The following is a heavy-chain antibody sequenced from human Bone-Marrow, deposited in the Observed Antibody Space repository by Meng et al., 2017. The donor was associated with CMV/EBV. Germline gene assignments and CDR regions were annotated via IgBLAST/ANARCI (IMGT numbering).Heavy chain of an antibody. V-gene: IGHV3-48*04. CDR3: ARDPGGYCSSTSCPDY. CDR1: GFTFSGSA. D-gene: IGHD2-2*01. Sequence: GGSLRLSCAASGFTFSGSAMHWVRQAPGKGLEWVSYISSSSSTIYYADSVKGRFTISRDNAKNSLYLQMNSLRAEDTAVYYCARDPGGYCSSTSCPDYWGQGTLVTVSS. J-gene: IGHJ4*02. CDR2: ISSSSSTI.